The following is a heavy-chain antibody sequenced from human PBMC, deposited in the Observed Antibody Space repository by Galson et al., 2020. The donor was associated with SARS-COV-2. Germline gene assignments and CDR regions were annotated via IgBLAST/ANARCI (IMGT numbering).Heavy chain of an antibody. Sequence: ASVTVSRQASGYTFTTDGLSCVRQAPGQGLEWMGWTSAYNGNTNYAQTLQGRVTMTTDTSTSTAYMELRSLRSDDTAVYYCARGKYQLPGDAFDIWGQGTMVTVSS. D-gene: IGHD2-2*01. CDR3: ARGKYQLPGDAFDI. V-gene: IGHV1-18*01. CDR1: GYTFTTDG. CDR2: TSAYNGNT. J-gene: IGHJ3*02.